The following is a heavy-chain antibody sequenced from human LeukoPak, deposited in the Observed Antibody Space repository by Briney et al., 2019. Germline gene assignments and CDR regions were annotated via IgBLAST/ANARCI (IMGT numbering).Heavy chain of an antibody. Sequence: PGGSLRLSCSASGFTFSSYGMHWVPQAPGKGLEGVAVIWYGGSNKYYADSVKGRFTISRDNSKNTLYPQMNSLRAEDTAVYYCARDLYGSGSYSPTPDYWGQGTLVTVSS. J-gene: IGHJ4*02. CDR2: IWYGGSNK. D-gene: IGHD3-10*01. CDR1: GFTFSSYG. V-gene: IGHV3-33*01. CDR3: ARDLYGSGSYSPTPDY.